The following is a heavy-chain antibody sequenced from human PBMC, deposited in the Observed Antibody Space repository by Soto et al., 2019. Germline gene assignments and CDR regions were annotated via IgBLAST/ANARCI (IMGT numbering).Heavy chain of an antibody. D-gene: IGHD2-8*02. CDR3: AREIITGLLDY. J-gene: IGHJ4*02. CDR2: INHSGST. CDR1: GGSFSGYY. Sequence: SETLSLTCAVYGGSFSGYYWTWIRQPPGTGLEWIGEINHSGSTNYNPSLKSRVTISVDTSKNQFSLKLTSVTAADTAVYYCAREIITGLLDYWGQGTLVTVSS. V-gene: IGHV4-34*01.